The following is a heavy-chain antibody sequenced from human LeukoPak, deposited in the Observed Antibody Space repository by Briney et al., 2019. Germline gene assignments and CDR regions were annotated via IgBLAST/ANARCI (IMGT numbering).Heavy chain of an antibody. J-gene: IGHJ3*02. CDR2: IYYSGST. V-gene: IGHV4-39*07. CDR1: GGSISSSSYY. Sequence: SGTLSLTCTVSGGSISSSSYYWGWIRQPPGKGLEWIGSIYYSGSTYYNPSLKSRVTISVDTSKNQFSLKLSSVTAADTAVYYCARTDTDAFDIWGQGTMVTVSS. CDR3: ARTDTDAFDI.